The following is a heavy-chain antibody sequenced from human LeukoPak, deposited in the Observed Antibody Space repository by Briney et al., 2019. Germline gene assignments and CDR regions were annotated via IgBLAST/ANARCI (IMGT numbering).Heavy chain of an antibody. CDR3: ARDYGSGSYRFDP. CDR1: GFTFSSYW. Sequence: GGSLRLSCAASGFTFSSYWMHWVRQAPGKGLVWVSRINSDGSSTSYADSVKGRFNISRDNAKNTLYLQMNSLRAEDTAVYYCARDYGSGSYRFDPWGQGTLVTVSS. CDR2: INSDGSST. D-gene: IGHD3-10*01. J-gene: IGHJ5*02. V-gene: IGHV3-74*01.